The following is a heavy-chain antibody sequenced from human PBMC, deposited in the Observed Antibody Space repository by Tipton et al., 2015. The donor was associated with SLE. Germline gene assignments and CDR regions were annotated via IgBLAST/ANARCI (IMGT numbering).Heavy chain of an antibody. V-gene: IGHV4-61*01. J-gene: IGHJ4*02. CDR1: AGSISSDNYY. CDR2: IYYSGST. CDR3: ASLGTDYGDH. Sequence: TLSLTCTVSAGSISSDNYYWNWIRQPPGKGLEWIAYIYYSGSTEYNPSLKSRATISIDTSKSQFSLKLASVTAADTAVYFCASLGTDYGDHWGQGALVTVSS. D-gene: IGHD3-16*01.